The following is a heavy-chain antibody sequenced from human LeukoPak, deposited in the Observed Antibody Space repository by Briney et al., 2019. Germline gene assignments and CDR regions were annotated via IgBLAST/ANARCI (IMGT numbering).Heavy chain of an antibody. CDR1: GGSSIGYS. CDR3: ARVSGYCSDGVCRFDY. V-gene: IGHV4-34*01. Sequence: SETLSLTCAVYGGSSIGYSWTWVRQPPGKGLEWIGEIDDSGITNYRPSLKSRVTISVDTSKNQLSLKLSSVTAADTAVYYCARVSGYCSDGVCRFDYWGQGTLVTVSS. D-gene: IGHD2-8*01. J-gene: IGHJ4*02. CDR2: IDDSGIT.